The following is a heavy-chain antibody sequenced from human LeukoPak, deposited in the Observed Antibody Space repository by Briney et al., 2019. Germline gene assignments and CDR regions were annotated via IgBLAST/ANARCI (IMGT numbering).Heavy chain of an antibody. CDR3: ASREVTIFGVVIIAPDY. CDR2: ISAYNGNT. V-gene: IGHV1-18*01. D-gene: IGHD3-3*01. CDR1: GYTFTSYG. Sequence: ASVKVSCKASGYTFTSYGISWVRQAPGRGLEWMGWISAYNGNTNYAQKLRGRVTMTTDTSTSTAYMELRSLRSDDTAVYYCASREVTIFGVVIIAPDYWGQGTLVTVSS. J-gene: IGHJ4*02.